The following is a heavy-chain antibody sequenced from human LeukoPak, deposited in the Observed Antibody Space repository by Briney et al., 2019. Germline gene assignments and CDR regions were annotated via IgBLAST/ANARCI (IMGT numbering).Heavy chain of an antibody. Sequence: GGSLRLSCAASGFTFNTYSMDWVRQAPGKGMEWVSSISSTSSYIYYADSVKGRFTISRDNAKSSLYLQMNSLRAEDTAVYYCARDAGITGTTDLDYWGQGTLVTVSS. CDR3: ARDAGITGTTDLDY. CDR1: GFTFNTYS. CDR2: ISSTSSYI. D-gene: IGHD1-7*01. J-gene: IGHJ4*02. V-gene: IGHV3-21*01.